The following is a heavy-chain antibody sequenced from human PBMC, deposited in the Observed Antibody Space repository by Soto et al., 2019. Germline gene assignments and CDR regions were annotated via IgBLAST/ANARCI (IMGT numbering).Heavy chain of an antibody. V-gene: IGHV1-2*02. D-gene: IGHD1-7*01. J-gene: IGHJ4*02. CDR2: INPNSGGT. CDR1: GYTFTGYY. Sequence: ASVKVSCKASGYTFTGYYMHWVRQAPGQGLEWMGWINPNSGGTNYAQKFQGRVTMTRDTSISTAYMELSRLRSDDTAVYYCARDPRITGTTQDFDYWGQGTLVPVSS. CDR3: ARDPRITGTTQDFDY.